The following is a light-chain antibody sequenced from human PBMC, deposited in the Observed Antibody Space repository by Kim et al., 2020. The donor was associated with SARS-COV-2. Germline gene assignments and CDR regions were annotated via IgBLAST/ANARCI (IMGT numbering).Light chain of an antibody. Sequence: QSALTQPASVSGSPGQSITISCTGTSSDIGAYNFVSWYQQHPGKAPKLIIYAVNKRPSGVSNRFSGSKSGNTASLTISGLQAEDEADYYCSSYTSSSPYVFGTGTQVTVL. CDR1: SSDIGAYNF. J-gene: IGLJ1*01. CDR3: SSYTSSSPYV. CDR2: AVN. V-gene: IGLV2-14*01.